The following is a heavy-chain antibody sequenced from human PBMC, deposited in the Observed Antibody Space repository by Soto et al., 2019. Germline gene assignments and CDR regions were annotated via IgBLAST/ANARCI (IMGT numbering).Heavy chain of an antibody. J-gene: IGHJ4*02. CDR3: VRGYNDESDDFDY. CDR1: GGSISSSSYY. V-gene: IGHV3-7*04. Sequence: ETLSLTCTVSGGSISSSSYYWGWIRQPPGKGLEWVANINENGRIKQYSADSVRGRFTISRDNTKNSVFLQMNSLKVDDTGVYYCVRGYNDESDDFDYWGQGVLVTVS. CDR2: INENGRIKQ. D-gene: IGHD3-16*01.